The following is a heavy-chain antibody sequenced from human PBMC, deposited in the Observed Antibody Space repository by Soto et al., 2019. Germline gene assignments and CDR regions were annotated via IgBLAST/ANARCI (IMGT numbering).Heavy chain of an antibody. D-gene: IGHD3-22*01. J-gene: IGHJ3*02. V-gene: IGHV1-24*01. CDR2: FDPEDGET. CDR1: GYTLTELS. CDR3: ATAKRSYYYDSSGYYASTAFDI. Sequence: ASVKVSCKVSGYTLTELSMHWVRQAPGKGLEWMGGFDPEDGETIYAQKFQGRVTMTEDTSTDTAYMELSSLRSEDTAVYYCATAKRSYYYDSSGYYASTAFDIWRQAPMVTVSS.